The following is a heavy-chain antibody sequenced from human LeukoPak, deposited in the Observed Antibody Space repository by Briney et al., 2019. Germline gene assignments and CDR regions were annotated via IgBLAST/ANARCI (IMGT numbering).Heavy chain of an antibody. CDR2: INPNSGGT. J-gene: IGHJ4*02. V-gene: IGHV1-2*02. CDR3: AREGQRHYFDY. CDR1: GYTFSGYY. Sequence: GASVKVSCKASGYTFSGYYMHWVRQAPGQGLEWMGWINPNSGGTNYAQKFQGRVTMTRDTSTSTVYMELSSLRSEDTAVYYCAREGQRHYFDYWGQGTLVTVSS.